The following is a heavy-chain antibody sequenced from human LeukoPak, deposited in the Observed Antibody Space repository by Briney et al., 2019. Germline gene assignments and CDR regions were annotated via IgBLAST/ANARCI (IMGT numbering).Heavy chain of an antibody. D-gene: IGHD4-11*01. CDR2: IYTSGST. V-gene: IGHV4-61*02. J-gene: IGHJ4*02. CDR1: GGSISSGSYY. Sequence: PSETLSLTCTVSGGSISSGSYYWSWIRQPAGKGLEWIGRIYTSGSTNYNPSLKSRVTISVDTSKNQFSLKLSSVTAADTAVYYCAREDYSNSLFDYWGQGTLVTVSS. CDR3: AREDYSNSLFDY.